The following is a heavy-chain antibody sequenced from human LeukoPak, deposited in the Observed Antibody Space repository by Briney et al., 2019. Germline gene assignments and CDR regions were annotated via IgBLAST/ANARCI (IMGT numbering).Heavy chain of an antibody. V-gene: IGHV3-30*04. CDR1: GFTFSSYA. CDR2: ISYDGSNK. D-gene: IGHD5-18*01. J-gene: IGHJ3*02. CDR3: ARDLKMGYSYGYGAFDI. Sequence: GGSLRLSCAASGFTFSSYAMHWVRQAPGKGLEWVAVISYDGSNKYYADSVKGRFTISRDNSKNTLYLQMNSLRAEDTAVYYCARDLKMGYSYGYGAFDIWGQGTMVTVSS.